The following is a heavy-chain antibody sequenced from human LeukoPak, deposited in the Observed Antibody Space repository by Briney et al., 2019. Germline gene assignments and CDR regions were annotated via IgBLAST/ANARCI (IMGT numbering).Heavy chain of an antibody. Sequence: SVKVSCKASGGTFSSYAISWVRQAPGQGLEWMGGIIPIFGTANYAQKFQGRVTITADESTSTAYMELSSLRSEDTAVYYCASSSGGYYLTSDYWGQGTLVTVSS. CDR1: GGTFSSYA. CDR2: IIPIFGTA. J-gene: IGHJ4*02. V-gene: IGHV1-69*13. D-gene: IGHD1-26*01. CDR3: ASSSGGYYLTSDY.